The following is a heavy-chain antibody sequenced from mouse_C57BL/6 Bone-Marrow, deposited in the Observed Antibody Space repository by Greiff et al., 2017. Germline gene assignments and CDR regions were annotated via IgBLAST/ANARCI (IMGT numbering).Heavy chain of an antibody. CDR1: GFNIKDDY. J-gene: IGHJ3*01. D-gene: IGHD1-1*01. V-gene: IGHV14-4*01. Sequence: VQLQQSGAELVRPGASVKLSCTASGFNIKDDYMHWVKQRPEQGLEWIGWFDPETGDTEYASKFQGQATITADTTSYTAYLQLSSLTSEDTAGYYCTDSRMTAVDWGQGTLVTVSA. CDR3: TDSRMTAVD. CDR2: FDPETGDT.